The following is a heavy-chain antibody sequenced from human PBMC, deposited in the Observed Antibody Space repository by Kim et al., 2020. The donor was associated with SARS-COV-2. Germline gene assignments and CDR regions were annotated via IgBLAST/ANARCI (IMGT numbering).Heavy chain of an antibody. CDR3: ATREGYDAQGAIYYGMDV. J-gene: IGHJ6*02. V-gene: IGHV1-24*01. Sequence: ASVKVSCKVSGYTLTELSMHWVRQAPGKGLEWMGGFDPEDGETIYAQKFQGRVTMTEDTSTDTAYMELSSLRSEDTAVYYCATREGYDAQGAIYYGMDVWGQGTTVTVSS. D-gene: IGHD5-12*01. CDR1: GYTLTELS. CDR2: FDPEDGET.